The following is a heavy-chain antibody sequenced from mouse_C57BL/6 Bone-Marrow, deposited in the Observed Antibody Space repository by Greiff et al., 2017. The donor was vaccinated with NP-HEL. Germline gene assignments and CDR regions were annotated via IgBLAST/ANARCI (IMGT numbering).Heavy chain of an antibody. CDR1: GYTFTSYW. J-gene: IGHJ4*01. Sequence: VQLQQPGAELVKPGASVTLSCKASGYTFTSYWMHWVKQRPGQGLEWIGMIHPNSGSTNYNEKFKSKATLTVDKSSSTAYMQLSSLTSEDSAVYYCARRGYWGAMDYWGQGTSVTVSS. D-gene: IGHD3-1*01. CDR2: IHPNSGST. CDR3: ARRGYWGAMDY. V-gene: IGHV1-64*01.